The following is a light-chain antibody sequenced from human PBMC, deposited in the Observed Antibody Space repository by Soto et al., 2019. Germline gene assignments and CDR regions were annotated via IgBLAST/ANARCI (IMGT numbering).Light chain of an antibody. CDR1: SSDVGGYNY. Sequence: QSALTQPASVSGSPGQSITISCTGTSSDVGGYNYVSWYQQHPGKAPKLMIYDVSYRPSGVSNRFSGSKSGNTASLTISGLQAEDEADYYCNSYTSSSTYVLGTGTKLTVL. CDR3: NSYTSSSTYV. CDR2: DVS. J-gene: IGLJ1*01. V-gene: IGLV2-14*03.